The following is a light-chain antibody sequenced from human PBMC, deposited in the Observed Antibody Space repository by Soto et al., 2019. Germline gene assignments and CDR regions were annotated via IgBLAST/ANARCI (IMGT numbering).Light chain of an antibody. CDR3: HQRNKWRT. V-gene: IGKV3-11*01. CDR1: QSVSNF. CDR2: DAS. J-gene: IGKJ1*01. Sequence: DIGLTQSPATLSLSPGEIATLSFRASQSVSNFLAWHQQKPGQAPRLLIYDASNRATGIPARFSGSGFGTDITLTISSLEPEDFAVYYCHQRNKWRTFGQGTRWIS.